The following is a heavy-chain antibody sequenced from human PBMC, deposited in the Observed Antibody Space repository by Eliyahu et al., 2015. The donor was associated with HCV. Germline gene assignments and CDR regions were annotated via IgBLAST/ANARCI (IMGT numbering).Heavy chain of an antibody. V-gene: IGHV3-66*01. CDR1: GFSVSSKY. J-gene: IGHJ4*02. D-gene: IGHD3-16*01. Sequence: EVQLVESGGGLVQPGGSLRLSCAASGFSVSSKYMSWVRQAPGKGLEWVSVIFSGGSAYYADSVKGRFTISRDNSKNTVYLQMNSLRAEDTAVYYCARGNYYDNGLDYWGQGSLVTVSS. CDR3: ARGNYYDNGLDY. CDR2: IFSGGSA.